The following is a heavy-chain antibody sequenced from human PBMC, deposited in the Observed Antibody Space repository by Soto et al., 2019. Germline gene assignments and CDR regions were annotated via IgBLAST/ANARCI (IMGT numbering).Heavy chain of an antibody. CDR3: ARDSSSSFSYYYYGMDV. D-gene: IGHD6-6*01. CDR2: IYYSGST. V-gene: IGHV4-59*01. CDR1: GGSISSYY. Sequence: ETLSLTCTVSGGSISSYYWSWIRQPPGKGLEWIGYIYYSGSTNYNPSLKSRVTISVDTSKNQFSLKLSSVTAADTAVYYCARDSSSSFSYYYYGMDVWGQGTTVTVSS. J-gene: IGHJ6*02.